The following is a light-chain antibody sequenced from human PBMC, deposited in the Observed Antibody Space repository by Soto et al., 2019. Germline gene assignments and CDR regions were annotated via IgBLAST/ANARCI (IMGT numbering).Light chain of an antibody. CDR1: SSDVCYYNY. CDR3: SSCTSSSTLLYV. V-gene: IGLV2-14*01. J-gene: IGLJ1*01. CDR2: EVN. Sequence: QSALTQPASVSGCPGQSITICCTGTSSDVCYYNYVSCYRQHPGKAPRLMIYEVNNRPSGVSNRFSGSKSGNTASLTISGLQAEDEADYYCSSCTSSSTLLYVFGTGTKVTVL.